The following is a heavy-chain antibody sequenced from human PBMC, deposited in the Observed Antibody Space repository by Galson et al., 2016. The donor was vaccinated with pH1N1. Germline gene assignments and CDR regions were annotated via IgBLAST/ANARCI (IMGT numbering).Heavy chain of an antibody. CDR1: GGSISSGGYY. D-gene: IGHD3-10*01. CDR3: ARDVDFGELGKWFDP. Sequence: TLSLTCTVSGGSISSGGYYWSWIRQPAGKGLEWIGRIYTSGSTNYNPSLKSRVTISVDTSENQFSLKLSSVTAADTAVYYCARDVDFGELGKWFDPWGQGTLVTVSS. V-gene: IGHV4-61*02. CDR2: IYTSGST. J-gene: IGHJ5*02.